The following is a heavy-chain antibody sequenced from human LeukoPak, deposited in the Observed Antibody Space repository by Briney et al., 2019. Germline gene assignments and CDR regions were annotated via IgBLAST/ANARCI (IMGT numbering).Heavy chain of an antibody. D-gene: IGHD4-11*01. CDR2: ISGSGGST. CDR3: ARTKGAHYGTYTFDY. J-gene: IGHJ4*02. V-gene: IGHV3-23*01. CDR1: GFTFSSYA. Sequence: PGASLGLSCAASGFTFSSYAMSWVRQAPGKGLEGVSGISGSGGSTYYADSVKGRFTISRDNSKNTLYLQMNSLRAEDTAVYYCARTKGAHYGTYTFDYWGEGTLVTVYS.